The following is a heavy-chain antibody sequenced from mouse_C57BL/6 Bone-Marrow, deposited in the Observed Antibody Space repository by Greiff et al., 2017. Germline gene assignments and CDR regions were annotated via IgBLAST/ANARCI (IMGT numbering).Heavy chain of an antibody. J-gene: IGHJ1*03. CDR3: ASHYYSSSYWDFDV. CDR2: IDPSDSYT. Sequence: VQLQQPGAELVMPGASVKLSCKASGYTFTSYWMHWVKQRPGQGLEWIGEIDPSDSYTNYNQKFKGKSTLTVDKSSSTAYMQLSSLTSEDSAVYYCASHYYSSSYWDFDVWGTGTTVTVSS. D-gene: IGHD1-1*01. V-gene: IGHV1-69*01. CDR1: GYTFTSYW.